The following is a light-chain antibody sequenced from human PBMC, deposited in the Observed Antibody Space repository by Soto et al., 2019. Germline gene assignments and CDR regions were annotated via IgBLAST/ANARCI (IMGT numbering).Light chain of an antibody. CDR1: QRVSSSY. J-gene: IGKJ1*01. CDR2: GAS. Sequence: EIVLTQSPGTLSLSPGERATLSCRASQRVSSSYLAWYQQKPGQAPRLLIYGASSRATGIPDRFSGSGSGTDFTLTISRLEPEDFVVYYCQQYGNPPQTFGQGTKVEIK. CDR3: QQYGNPPQT. V-gene: IGKV3-20*01.